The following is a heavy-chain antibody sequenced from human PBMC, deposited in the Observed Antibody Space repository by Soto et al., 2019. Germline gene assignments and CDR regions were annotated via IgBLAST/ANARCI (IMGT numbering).Heavy chain of an antibody. Sequence: QVQLQESGPGLVKPSETLSLTCTVSGGSVSSGSYYWSWIRQPPGKGLEWIGYIYYSGSTNYNPSLNSRVTISVDTSKNQFSLKLSSVTAADTAVYYCASTGRDTAMLDPWGQGTLVTVSS. CDR1: GGSVSSGSYY. CDR3: ASTGRDTAMLDP. J-gene: IGHJ5*02. CDR2: IYYSGST. D-gene: IGHD5-18*01. V-gene: IGHV4-61*01.